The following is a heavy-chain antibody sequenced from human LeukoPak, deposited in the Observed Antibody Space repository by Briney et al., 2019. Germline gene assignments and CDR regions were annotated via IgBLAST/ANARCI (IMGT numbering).Heavy chain of an antibody. V-gene: IGHV4-59*02. D-gene: IGHD3-22*01. CDR3: ARAIVVVRTDAFDI. CDR1: GVSVINYY. J-gene: IGHJ3*02. Sequence: PSETLSLTCTVSGVSVINYYWSWIRQPPGKGLEWIGYIYYSGNSDYNPSLKSRVTISVATSKNQFPLKLSSVTAADTAVYYCARAIVVVRTDAFDIWGQGTMVTVSS. CDR2: IYYSGNS.